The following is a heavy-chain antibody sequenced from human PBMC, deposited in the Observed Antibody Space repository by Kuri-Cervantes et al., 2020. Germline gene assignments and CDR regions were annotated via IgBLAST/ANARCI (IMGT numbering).Heavy chain of an antibody. J-gene: IGHJ6*02. V-gene: IGHV3-30*14. CDR3: ARWGGGYYYYGMDV. D-gene: IGHD3-10*01. CDR2: ISYDGSNK. Sequence: GESLKISCAASGFTFSSSAIHWVRQAPGKGLEWVAVISYDGSNKYYADSVKGRFTISRDNSKNTLYLQMNSLRAEDTAVYYCARWGGGYYYYGMDVWGQGTTVTVSS. CDR1: GFTFSSSA.